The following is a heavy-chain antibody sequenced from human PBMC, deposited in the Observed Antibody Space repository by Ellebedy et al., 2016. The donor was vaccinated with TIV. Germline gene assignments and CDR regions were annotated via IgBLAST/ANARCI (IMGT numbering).Heavy chain of an antibody. Sequence: GESLKISXAASGFTFSSYSMNWVRQAPGKGLEWVSYISSSSSTIYYADSVKGRFTISRDNAKNSLYLQMNSLRAEDTAVYYCARDLDYDFDYWGQGTLVTVSS. CDR3: ARDLDYDFDY. CDR1: GFTFSSYS. J-gene: IGHJ4*02. V-gene: IGHV3-48*04. CDR2: ISSSSSTI. D-gene: IGHD4-17*01.